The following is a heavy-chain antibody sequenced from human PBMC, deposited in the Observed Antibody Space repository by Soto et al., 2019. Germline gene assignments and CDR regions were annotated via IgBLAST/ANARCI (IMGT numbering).Heavy chain of an antibody. V-gene: IGHV3-15*07. CDR1: GFTFSNAW. Sequence: GGSLRLSCAASGFTFSNAWMNWVRQAPGKGLEWVGRIKSKTDGGTTDYAAPVKGRFTISRDDSKTTLYLQMNSLKTEDTAVYYCTTEKIAAALFDIWGQGTMVTVSS. D-gene: IGHD6-13*01. CDR2: IKSKTDGGTT. CDR3: TTEKIAAALFDI. J-gene: IGHJ3*02.